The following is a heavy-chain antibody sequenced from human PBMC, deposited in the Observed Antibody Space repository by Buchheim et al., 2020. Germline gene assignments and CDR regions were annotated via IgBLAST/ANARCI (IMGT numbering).Heavy chain of an antibody. Sequence: EVQLVESGGGLVQPVGSLRLSCAASGFTFSSYWMSWVRQAPGKGLEWVANIKQDGSEKYYVDSVKGRFTISRDNAKNSLYLQMNSLRAEDTAVYYCARGRPYYDFWSGYYAYYYYGMDVWGQGTT. CDR1: GFTFSSYW. V-gene: IGHV3-7*04. J-gene: IGHJ6*02. CDR2: IKQDGSEK. D-gene: IGHD3-3*01. CDR3: ARGRPYYDFWSGYYAYYYYGMDV.